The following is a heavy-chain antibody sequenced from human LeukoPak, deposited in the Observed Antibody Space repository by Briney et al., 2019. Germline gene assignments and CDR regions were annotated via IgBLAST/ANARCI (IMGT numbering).Heavy chain of an antibody. V-gene: IGHV3-48*01. J-gene: IGHJ5*02. Sequence: GGSLRLSCAASGFTFNTYTMNWVRQAPGKGLEWVSYISGSSGIIDYADSVRGRFTISRDNAKNSLYLQMNSLRAEDTAVYYCARGRGPYGWFDPWGQGTLVTVSS. CDR1: GFTFNTYT. CDR2: ISGSSGII. D-gene: IGHD3-10*01. CDR3: ARGRGPYGWFDP.